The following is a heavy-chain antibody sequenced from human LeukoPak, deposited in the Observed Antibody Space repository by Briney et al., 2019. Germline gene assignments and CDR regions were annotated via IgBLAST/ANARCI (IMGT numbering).Heavy chain of an antibody. CDR3: AKGRGLGYCSSTSCERPTYYFDY. CDR2: ISGSGGST. Sequence: GGSLRLSCAASGFTFSSYAMRWVRQAPGKGLEWVSAISGSGGSTYYADSVKGRFTISRDNSKNTLYLQMNSLRAEDTAVYYCAKGRGLGYCSSTSCERPTYYFDYWGQGTLVTVSS. J-gene: IGHJ4*02. CDR1: GFTFSSYA. D-gene: IGHD2-2*01. V-gene: IGHV3-23*01.